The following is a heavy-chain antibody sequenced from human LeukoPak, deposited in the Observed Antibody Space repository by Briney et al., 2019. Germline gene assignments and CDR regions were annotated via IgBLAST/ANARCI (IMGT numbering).Heavy chain of an antibody. CDR3: ARADADYFQN. J-gene: IGHJ1*01. CDR1: GGTFSSYA. Sequence: SVKVSCKASGGTFSSYAISWVRQAPGQGLEWMGGIIPIFGTANYAPKYQGRVTMTTDTSTSTAYMELRSLRSDDTAVYYCARADADYFQNWGQGTLVTVSS. V-gene: IGHV1-69*05. CDR2: IIPIFGTA.